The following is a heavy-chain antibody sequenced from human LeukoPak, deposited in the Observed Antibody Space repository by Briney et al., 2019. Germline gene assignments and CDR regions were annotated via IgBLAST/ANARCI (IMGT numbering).Heavy chain of an antibody. D-gene: IGHD3-22*01. CDR3: ARGLREPDSSGDYLPDY. V-gene: IGHV1-8*03. Sequence: ASVKVSCKASGYTFTSYDISWVRQATGQGLEWMGWMNPNSGNTGYAQKFQGRVTITRNTSISTAYMELSSLRSEDTAVYYCARGLREPDSSGDYLPDYWGQGTLVTVSS. CDR2: MNPNSGNT. J-gene: IGHJ4*02. CDR1: GYTFTSYD.